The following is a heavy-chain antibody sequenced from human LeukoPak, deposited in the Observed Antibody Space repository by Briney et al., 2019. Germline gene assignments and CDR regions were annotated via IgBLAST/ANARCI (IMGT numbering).Heavy chain of an antibody. CDR2: IYYSGGT. J-gene: IGHJ3*01. Sequence: KTSETLSLTCTVSGGSITGYYWSWIRQPPGKGLEYIGYIYYSGGTNYNPSLKSRLTISLDTSKNQFSLKLTSVTAADTALYYCARGLPGYSGGDDAFDVWGQGTVVIVS. CDR1: GGSITGYY. V-gene: IGHV4-59*01. D-gene: IGHD6-19*01. CDR3: ARGLPGYSGGDDAFDV.